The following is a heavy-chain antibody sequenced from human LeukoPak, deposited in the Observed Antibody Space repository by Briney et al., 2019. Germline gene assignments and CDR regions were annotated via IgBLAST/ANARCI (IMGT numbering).Heavy chain of an antibody. J-gene: IGHJ5*02. CDR2: IYYSGSN. CDR3: ARHRGAPYYYDSSGYGDWFDP. CDR1: GGSISSYY. D-gene: IGHD3-22*01. Sequence: PSETLSLTCTVSGGSISSYYWSWIRQPPGKGLEWIGYIYYSGSNNYNPSLKSLVTITVDTSKNQFSLKLSYVPAADTAVYYCARHRGAPYYYDSSGYGDWFDPWGQGTLVTVSS. V-gene: IGHV4-59*08.